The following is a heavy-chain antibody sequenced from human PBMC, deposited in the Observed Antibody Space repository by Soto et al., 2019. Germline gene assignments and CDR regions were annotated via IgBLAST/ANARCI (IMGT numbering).Heavy chain of an antibody. CDR1: GFSFSDLW. CDR3: VGDVRYNNGPTVDE. Sequence: EVQLVESGGGLVQPGGSLRLSCAASGFSFSDLWMHWVRQAPGKGLVWVSRVTTDDSGTAYADSVKGRFTISRDNAKNMVYLQMNNLRVKDTAVYYCVGDVRYNNGPTVDEGGQGTLVTVSS. J-gene: IGHJ4*02. D-gene: IGHD2-8*01. CDR2: VTTDDSGT. V-gene: IGHV3-74*01.